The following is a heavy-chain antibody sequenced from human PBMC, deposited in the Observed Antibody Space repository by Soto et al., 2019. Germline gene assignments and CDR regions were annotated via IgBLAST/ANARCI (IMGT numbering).Heavy chain of an antibody. CDR2: IYYSGST. CDR3: ARRIVATLQFDY. D-gene: IGHD5-12*01. Sequence: PSETLSLTCTVSGGSISSSSYYWGWIRQPPGKGLEWIGSIYYSGSTYYNPSLKSRVTISVDTSKNQFSLKLSSVTAADTAVYYCARRIVATLQFDYWGQGTLVTVSS. J-gene: IGHJ4*02. V-gene: IGHV4-39*01. CDR1: GGSISSSSYY.